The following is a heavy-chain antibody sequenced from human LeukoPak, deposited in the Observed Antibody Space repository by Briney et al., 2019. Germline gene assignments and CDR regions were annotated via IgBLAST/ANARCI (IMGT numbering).Heavy chain of an antibody. CDR2: INPNIGGT. V-gene: IGHV1-2*02. J-gene: IGHJ6*03. Sequence: WASVKVSCKASGYTFTGYYMHWVRQAPGQGLEWMGWINPNIGGTNYAQKFQGRVTMTRDTSISTAYMELSRLGSDDTAVYYCASSGWEHYMDVWGKGTTVTVSS. D-gene: IGHD6-19*01. CDR1: GYTFTGYY. CDR3: ASSGWEHYMDV.